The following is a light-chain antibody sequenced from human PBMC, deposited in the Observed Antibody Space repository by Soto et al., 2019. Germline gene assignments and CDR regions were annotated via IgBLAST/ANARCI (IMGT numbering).Light chain of an antibody. CDR3: AAWNDSLRGLV. J-gene: IGLJ2*01. CDR2: EVS. V-gene: IGLV2-14*01. CDR1: SSDVGGYNY. Sequence: QSALTQPASVSGSPGQSITISCTGTSSDVGGYNYVSWYQQHPGKAPTLMIYEVSNRPSGGSNRFSGSKSGTSASLAISGLRSEDEADYHCAAWNDSLRGLVFGGGTKVTVL.